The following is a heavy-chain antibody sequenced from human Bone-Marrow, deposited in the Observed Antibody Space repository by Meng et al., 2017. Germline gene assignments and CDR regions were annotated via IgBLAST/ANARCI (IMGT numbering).Heavy chain of an antibody. CDR1: GYTFTGYY. J-gene: IGHJ4*02. CDR2: INPNSGGT. Sequence: ASVKVSCKASGYTFTGYYMHWVRQAPGQGLEWMGWINPNSGGTNYAQKFQGRVTMTRDTSISTAYMELSRLGSDDTAVYYCARDGPPSYYYDSSGIDYWGQGTLVTVSS. V-gene: IGHV1-2*02. CDR3: ARDGPPSYYYDSSGIDY. D-gene: IGHD3-22*01.